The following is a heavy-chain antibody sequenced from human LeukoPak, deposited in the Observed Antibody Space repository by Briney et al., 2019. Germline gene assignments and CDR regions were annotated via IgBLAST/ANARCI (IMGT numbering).Heavy chain of an antibody. V-gene: IGHV1-46*01. J-gene: IGHJ6*02. D-gene: IGHD2-15*01. Sequence: ASVKVSCKASGYTFTSYYMYWVRQAPGQGLEWMGIINPSGGSTSYAQKFQGRVTMTRDTSTSTVYMELSSLRSEDTAVYYCARVDCSGGSCFYGMDVWGQGTTVTVSS. CDR3: ARVDCSGGSCFYGMDV. CDR2: INPSGGST. CDR1: GYTFTSYY.